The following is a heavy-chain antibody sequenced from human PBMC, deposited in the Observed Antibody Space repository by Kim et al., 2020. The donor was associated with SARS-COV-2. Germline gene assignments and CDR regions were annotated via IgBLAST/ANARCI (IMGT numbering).Heavy chain of an antibody. CDR1: GFTFSNFG. D-gene: IGHD3-16*01. Sequence: GGPLRLSCAASGFTFSNFGMHWVRQAPGKGLEWVTFISYDGNDKYYADSVKGRFTISRDNSENTLYLQMNSLGADDTALYYCARDSYGFDLWGRGTLVTVSS. J-gene: IGHJ2*01. CDR2: ISYDGNDK. CDR3: ARDSYGFDL. V-gene: IGHV3-33*05.